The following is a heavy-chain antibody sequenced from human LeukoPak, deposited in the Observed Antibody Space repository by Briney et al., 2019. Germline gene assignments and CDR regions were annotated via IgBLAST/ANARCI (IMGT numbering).Heavy chain of an antibody. D-gene: IGHD3-16*01. CDR2: TNEHETEK. CDR1: GFSFSTYW. Sequence: GGSLRLSCEVSGFSFSTYWMSWVRQAPGKGLEWVGQTNEHETEKYYGDAVRGRFTIYRDNAKNSLYLQMNSLRPEDTAVYYCARDSRGTTFDYWGQGTLVTVSS. J-gene: IGHJ4*02. CDR3: ARDSRGTTFDY. V-gene: IGHV3-7*01.